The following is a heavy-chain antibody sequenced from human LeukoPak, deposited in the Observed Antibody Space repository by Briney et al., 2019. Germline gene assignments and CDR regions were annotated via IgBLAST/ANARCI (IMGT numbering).Heavy chain of an antibody. CDR3: ARDLGYSYEGYFDY. V-gene: IGHV3-7*01. J-gene: IGHJ4*02. CDR1: GFTYRIDW. CDR2: IKQDGSEK. Sequence: QSASDLILSCACSGFTYRIDWMSSLRQAPGTGLEWVANIKQDGSEKYYVDSVTGRFTISRDNAQHSLSLQMHSVLADHTAVYCCARDLGYSYEGYFDYWGQGTLVTVSS. D-gene: IGHD5-18*01.